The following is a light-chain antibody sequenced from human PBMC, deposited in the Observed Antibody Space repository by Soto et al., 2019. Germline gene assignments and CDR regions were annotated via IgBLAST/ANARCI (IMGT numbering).Light chain of an antibody. CDR2: DAS. Sequence: DTQMPQSPSSLSASVGATVPITCRASQGIGSYLNWYHQRPGTDPRLLIYDASSLNSGVPSKFSGRRSVTYFTLTISGLHPEDCANYYCEQSYSLPYTFGLGNKLENK. J-gene: IGKJ2*01. CDR3: EQSYSLPYT. CDR1: QGIGSY. V-gene: IGKV1-39*01.